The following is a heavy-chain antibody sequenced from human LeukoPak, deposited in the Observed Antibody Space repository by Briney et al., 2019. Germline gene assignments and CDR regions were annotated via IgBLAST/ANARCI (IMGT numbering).Heavy chain of an antibody. CDR3: AKAYDNGDSGAGDDAFHI. V-gene: IGHV3-9*01. J-gene: IGHJ3*02. D-gene: IGHD4-17*01. CDR1: GFTFDDYN. Sequence: GRSLRLSCAASGFTFDDYNLNWVRQAPGKGLEWVSRITWNSATISYADSVKGRFTISRDNAKYSLYLHMNSLRAEDTALYYCAKAYDNGDSGAGDDAFHIWGQGTMVTVSS. CDR2: ITWNSATI.